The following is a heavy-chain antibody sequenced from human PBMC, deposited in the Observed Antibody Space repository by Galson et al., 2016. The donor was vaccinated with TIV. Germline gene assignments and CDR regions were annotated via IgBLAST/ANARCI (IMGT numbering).Heavy chain of an antibody. CDR2: ISAYNGDI. J-gene: IGHJ6*02. CDR3: ATELYCSRISCYYYYGLDV. CDR1: DYSFTTYG. V-gene: IGHV1-18*01. D-gene: IGHD2-2*01. Sequence: SVKVSCKASDYSFTTYGFGWVRQAPGQGLEWMGWISAYNGDIKSARKFQGRVTMTTDTSTNTAYMELRSLGSDDTAVYYCATELYCSRISCYYYYGLDVWGHGTTVTVSS.